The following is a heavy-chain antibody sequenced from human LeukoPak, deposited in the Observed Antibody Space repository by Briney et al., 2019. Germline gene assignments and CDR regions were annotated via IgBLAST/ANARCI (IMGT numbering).Heavy chain of an antibody. CDR1: GYTFTNYF. J-gene: IGHJ5*02. V-gene: IGHV1-46*03. CDR2: VTPSDGGT. D-gene: IGHD2-15*01. CDR3: VREGGCSGGSCYRFDP. Sequence: ASVKVSCKTSGYTFTNYFMHWLRQAPGQGLEWMGAVTPSDGGTNYAQKFQGRITMTRDTSTSTVYMDLSSLKPEDTAVYYCVREGGCSGGSCYRFDPWGQGALVTVSS.